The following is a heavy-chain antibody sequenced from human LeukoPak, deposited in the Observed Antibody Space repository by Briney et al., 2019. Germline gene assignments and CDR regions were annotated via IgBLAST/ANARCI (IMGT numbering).Heavy chain of an antibody. CDR3: ASLYYYDSSGYPYYFDY. Sequence: ASVKVSCKASGYTFTSYGISWVRQAPGQGLEWMGWISAYNGNTNYAQKLQGRVTMTTDTSTSTAYMELRSLRSDDTAVYYCASLYYYDSSGYPYYFDYWGQGTLVTVSS. D-gene: IGHD3-22*01. J-gene: IGHJ4*02. V-gene: IGHV1-18*01. CDR2: ISAYNGNT. CDR1: GYTFTSYG.